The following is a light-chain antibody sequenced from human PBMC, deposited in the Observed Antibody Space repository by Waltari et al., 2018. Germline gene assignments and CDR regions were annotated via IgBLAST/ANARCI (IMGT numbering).Light chain of an antibody. V-gene: IGLV2-14*01. CDR2: EVT. CDR3: CSYTTTTTLV. J-gene: IGLJ1*01. CDR1: RNDVGSYSY. Sequence: QSAPTQPASVSASPGQSITISCTGTRNDVGSYSYVSWYRQYPGKAPELLIYEVTHPPSGVSDRFSGSRSGSTASLTISGLQTEDEANYFCCSYTTTTTLVFGTGTKVIVL.